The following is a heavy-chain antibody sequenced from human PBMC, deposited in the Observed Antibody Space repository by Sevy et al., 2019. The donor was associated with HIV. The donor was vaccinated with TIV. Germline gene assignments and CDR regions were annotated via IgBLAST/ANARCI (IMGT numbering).Heavy chain of an antibody. V-gene: IGHV3-21*06. J-gene: IGHJ4*02. CDR2: SSGTGNYI. CDR1: GFIFTSYT. CDR3: AGSSYGAQDY. D-gene: IGHD3-10*01. Sequence: LGGSLRLSCSASGFIFTSYTMIWVRQAPGRGLEWVSASSGTGNYIYYADSVKGRFTISRDNAKNLLYLQMNSLRAEDTAVYYCAGSSYGAQDYWGQGTLVTVSS.